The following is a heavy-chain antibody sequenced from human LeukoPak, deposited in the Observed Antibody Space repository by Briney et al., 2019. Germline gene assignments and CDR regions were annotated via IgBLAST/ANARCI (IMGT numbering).Heavy chain of an antibody. CDR2: ISGYNCNT. CDR3: ARVWIAAGRPDDYYYSYMDV. V-gene: IGHV1-18*01. J-gene: IGHJ6*03. CDR1: GYTFRSYG. D-gene: IGHD6-6*01. Sequence: GGSVKVSCKASGYTFRSYGISWVRQAPGQGVEGMGWISGYNCNTYSAQKVPRRVPMTTDTSTRTAYIELRSLRSDDTAVYYCARVWIAAGRPDDYYYSYMDVWGKGTTVTVSS.